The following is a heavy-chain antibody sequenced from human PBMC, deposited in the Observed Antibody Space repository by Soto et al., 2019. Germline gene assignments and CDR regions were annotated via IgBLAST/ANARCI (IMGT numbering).Heavy chain of an antibody. J-gene: IGHJ6*02. D-gene: IGHD2-15*01. CDR2: ISYDGSNK. CDR3: AKILNCSGGSCPRTYYYYYYGMDV. CDR1: GFTFSSYG. Sequence: GGSLRLSCAASGFTFSSYGMHWVRQAPGKGLEWVAVISYDGSNKYYADSVKGRFTISRDNSKNTLYLQMNSLRAEDTAVYYCAKILNCSGGSCPRTYYYYYYGMDVWGQGTTVTVS. V-gene: IGHV3-30*18.